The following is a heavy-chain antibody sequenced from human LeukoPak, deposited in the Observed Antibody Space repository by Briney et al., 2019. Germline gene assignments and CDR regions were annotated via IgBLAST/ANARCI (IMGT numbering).Heavy chain of an antibody. D-gene: IGHD1-1*01. J-gene: IGHJ6*03. CDR2: INHSGST. CDR3: AVRGQVPYYYYYYMDV. V-gene: IGHV4-34*01. CDR1: GGSFSGYY. Sequence: PSETLSLTCAVYGGSFSGYYWSWIRQPPGKGLEWIGEINHSGSTNYNPSLKSRVTISVDTSKNQFSLKLSSVTAADTAVYYCAVRGQVPYYYYYYMDVWGKGTTVTVSS.